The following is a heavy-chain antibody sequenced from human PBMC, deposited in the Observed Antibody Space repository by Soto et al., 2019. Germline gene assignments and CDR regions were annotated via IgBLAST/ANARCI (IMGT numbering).Heavy chain of an antibody. V-gene: IGHV3-30-3*01. J-gene: IGHJ4*02. CDR2: ISYDGSNK. CDR3: ARCNDSSGYYYGEFDY. Sequence: GGSLRLSCAASGFTFSSYAMHWVRQAPGKGLEWVAVISYDGSNKYYADSVKGRFTISRDNSKNTLYLQMNSLRAEDTAVYYCARCNDSSGYYYGEFDYWGQGTLVTVSS. CDR1: GFTFSSYA. D-gene: IGHD3-22*01.